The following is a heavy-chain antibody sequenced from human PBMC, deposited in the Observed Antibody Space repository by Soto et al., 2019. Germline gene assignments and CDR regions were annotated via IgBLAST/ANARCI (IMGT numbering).Heavy chain of an antibody. Sequence: GGSLRLSCAASGFTFSDYYMTWIRQAPGKGLEWVSYIGTTSNTIYYTDSVKGRFTISRDNAKNSLYLQMNSLRAEDTAVYYCATYYYGSGSYFDYWGQGTPVTVSS. CDR2: IGTTSNTI. V-gene: IGHV3-11*01. CDR1: GFTFSDYY. CDR3: ATYYYGSGSYFDY. D-gene: IGHD3-10*01. J-gene: IGHJ4*02.